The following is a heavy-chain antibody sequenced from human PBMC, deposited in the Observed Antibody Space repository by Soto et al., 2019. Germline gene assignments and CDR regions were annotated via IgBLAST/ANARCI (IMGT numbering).Heavy chain of an antibody. CDR2: MNPNSGNT. CDR3: ATSYDFWSGYYGYGSFDY. J-gene: IGHJ4*02. Sequence: QVQLVQSGAEVKKPGASVKVSCKASGYTFTSYDINWVRQATGQGLEWMGWMNPNSGNTGYAQKFQGRVTMTRNTSISTAYMELSSPRSEDTAVYYCATSYDFWSGYYGYGSFDYWGQGTLVTVSS. D-gene: IGHD3-3*01. CDR1: GYTFTSYD. V-gene: IGHV1-8*01.